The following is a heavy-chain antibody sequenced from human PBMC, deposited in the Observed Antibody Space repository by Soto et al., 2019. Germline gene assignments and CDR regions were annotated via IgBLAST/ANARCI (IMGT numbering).Heavy chain of an antibody. CDR1: GFTFGDYA. CDR2: IRSKAYGGTT. V-gene: IGHV3-49*03. CDR3: TSNDYGDYATVDY. Sequence: PGGSLRLSCTASGFTFGDYAMSWFRQAPGKGLEWVGFIRSKAYGGTTEYAASVKGRFTISRDDSKSIAYLQMNSLKTEDTAVYYCTSNDYGDYATVDYWGQGTLVTVSS. D-gene: IGHD4-17*01. J-gene: IGHJ4*02.